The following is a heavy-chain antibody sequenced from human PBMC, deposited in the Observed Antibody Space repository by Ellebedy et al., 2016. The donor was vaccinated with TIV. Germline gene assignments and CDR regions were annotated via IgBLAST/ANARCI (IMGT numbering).Heavy chain of an antibody. CDR1: GGSLSADY. CDR2: IYATGRT. CDR3: ARVVPFGEFKSWFDP. J-gene: IGHJ5*02. V-gene: IGHV4-4*07. D-gene: IGHD3-10*01. Sequence: MPGGSLRLSCTVSGGSLSADYWHWIRQPAGKRLEWIGRIYATGRTNYNPSLKSRVTMSVDRSKNQLSLRLISVTAADTAVYYCARVVPFGEFKSWFDPWGQGTLVTVSS.